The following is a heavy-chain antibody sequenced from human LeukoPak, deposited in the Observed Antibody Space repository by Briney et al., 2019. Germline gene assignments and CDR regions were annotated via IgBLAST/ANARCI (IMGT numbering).Heavy chain of an antibody. V-gene: IGHV3-64*04. Sequence: GGSLRLSCSASGFTFSSYAMHWVRQAPGRGLEYVSAISSNGGNTYYADSVKGRFTISRDNSKNTLYLQMNSLRAEDTAVYYCARTTVERYFDYWGQGTLVTVSS. CDR2: ISSNGGNT. CDR1: GFTFSSYA. CDR3: ARTTVERYFDY. D-gene: IGHD4-23*01. J-gene: IGHJ4*02.